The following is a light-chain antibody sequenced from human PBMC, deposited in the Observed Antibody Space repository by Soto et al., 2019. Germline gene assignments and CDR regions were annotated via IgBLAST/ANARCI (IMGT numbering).Light chain of an antibody. CDR1: QTVGRNY. V-gene: IGKV3-20*01. CDR2: DAS. CDR3: LQYVNSPIT. J-gene: IGKJ5*01. Sequence: EIVLTQSPGSLSLFPGERATLSCRASQTVGRNYLAWFQQKPGQAPRLLIYDASTRATGIPDKFGGSGSGKHFTLTMSSLETNDFAVYYCLQYVNSPITFGQVTRLEI.